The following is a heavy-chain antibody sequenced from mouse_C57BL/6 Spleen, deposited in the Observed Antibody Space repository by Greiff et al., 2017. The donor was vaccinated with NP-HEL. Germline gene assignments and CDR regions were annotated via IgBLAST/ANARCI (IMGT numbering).Heavy chain of an antibody. Sequence: VQLQQSGAELARPGASVKLSCKASGYTFTSYGISWVKQRTGQGLEWIGEIYPRSGNTYYNEKFKGKATLTADKSSSTAYMELRSLTSEDSAVYFCAYDSYAMDYWGQGTSVTVSS. V-gene: IGHV1-81*01. CDR1: GYTFTSYG. J-gene: IGHJ4*01. CDR3: AYDSYAMDY. CDR2: IYPRSGNT.